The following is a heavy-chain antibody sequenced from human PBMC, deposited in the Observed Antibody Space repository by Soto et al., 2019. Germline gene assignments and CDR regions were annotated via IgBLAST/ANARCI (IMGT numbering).Heavy chain of an antibody. D-gene: IGHD1-26*01. CDR1: GFTFSSYS. Sequence: GGSLRLSCAASGFTFSSYSMNWVRQAPGKGLEWVSSISSSSSYIYYADSVKGRFTISRDNAKNSLYLQMNSLRAEDTAVYYCARDSSLIATSSELPFDYWGQGTLVTVSS. V-gene: IGHV3-21*01. J-gene: IGHJ4*02. CDR2: ISSSSSYI. CDR3: ARDSSLIATSSELPFDY.